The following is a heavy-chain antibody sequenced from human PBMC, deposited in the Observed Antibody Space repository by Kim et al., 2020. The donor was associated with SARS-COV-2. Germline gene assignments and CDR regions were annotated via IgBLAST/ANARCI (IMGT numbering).Heavy chain of an antibody. CDR2: INSDGSST. Sequence: GGSLRLSCAASGFTFSSYWMHWVRQAPGKGLVWVSRINSDGSSTSYADSVKGRFTISRDNAKNTLYLQMNSLRAEDTAVYYCAREKHYYDSSGYYRANQGSAFDIWGQGTMVTVSS. V-gene: IGHV3-74*01. J-gene: IGHJ3*02. D-gene: IGHD3-22*01. CDR3: AREKHYYDSSGYYRANQGSAFDI. CDR1: GFTFSSYW.